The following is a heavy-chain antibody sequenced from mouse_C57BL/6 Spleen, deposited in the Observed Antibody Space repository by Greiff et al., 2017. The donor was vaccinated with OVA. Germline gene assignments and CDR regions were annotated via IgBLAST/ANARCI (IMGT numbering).Heavy chain of an antibody. CDR3: ARVITTVEGYFDY. J-gene: IGHJ2*01. CDR2: ISSGSSTI. CDR1: GFTFSDYG. D-gene: IGHD1-1*01. V-gene: IGHV5-17*01. Sequence: VQLQQSGGGLVKPGGSLKLSCAASGFTFSDYGMHWVRQAPEKGLEWVAYISSGSSTIYYADTVKGRFTISRDNAKNTLFLQMTSLRSEDTAMYYCARVITTVEGYFDYWGQGTTLTVSS.